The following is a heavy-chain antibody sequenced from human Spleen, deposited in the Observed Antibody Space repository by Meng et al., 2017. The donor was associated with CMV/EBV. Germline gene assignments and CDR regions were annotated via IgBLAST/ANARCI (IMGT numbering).Heavy chain of an antibody. D-gene: IGHD6-13*01. CDR3: AKCRSGIAAALNY. CDR2: ISDSGDNT. Sequence: GGSLRLSCAASGFSFTSYAMSWVRQPPGKGLEWVSTISDSGDNTYYADSVKGRFTISRDNSKNTLYLQMNSLRAEDTAVYYCAKCRSGIAAALNYWGLGTLVTVSS. CDR1: GFSFTSYA. V-gene: IGHV3-23*01. J-gene: IGHJ4*02.